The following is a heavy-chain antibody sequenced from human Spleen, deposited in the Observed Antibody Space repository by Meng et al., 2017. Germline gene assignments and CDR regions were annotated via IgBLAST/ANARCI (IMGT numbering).Heavy chain of an antibody. J-gene: IGHJ4*02. Sequence: LSLTCAASGFTFSSYAMSWVRQAPGKGLEWVSGISGSGGSTYYADSVKGRFAISRDKSKNTLYLQTNSLRAEDTAVYYCARESRYCSHTGCYTEDYFDYWGQGTLVTVSS. V-gene: IGHV3-23*01. CDR3: ARESRYCSHTGCYTEDYFDY. CDR1: GFTFSSYA. CDR2: ISGSGGST. D-gene: IGHD2-2*02.